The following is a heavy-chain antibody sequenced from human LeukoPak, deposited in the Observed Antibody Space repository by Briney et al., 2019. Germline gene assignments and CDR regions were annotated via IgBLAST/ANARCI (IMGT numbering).Heavy chain of an antibody. CDR1: GGPFSDYY. Sequence: SETLSLTCAVYGGPFSDYYWSWIRQPPGKGLEWIGEINHSGSTNYNPSLKSRVTISVDTSKNQFSLKLSSVTAADTAVYYCARGGGNNWFDPWGQGTLVTVSS. V-gene: IGHV4-34*01. CDR3: ARGGGNNWFDP. J-gene: IGHJ5*02. CDR2: INHSGST. D-gene: IGHD2-15*01.